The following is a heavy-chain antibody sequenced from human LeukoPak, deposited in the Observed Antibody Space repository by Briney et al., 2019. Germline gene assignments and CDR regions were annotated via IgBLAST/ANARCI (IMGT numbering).Heavy chain of an antibody. J-gene: IGHJ4*02. D-gene: IGHD3-22*01. CDR1: GYIFNKYG. CDR3: AKGSSGYFFDL. V-gene: IGHV3-23*01. CDR2: ISNDGGGT. Sequence: PGGSLRLSCAASGYIFNKYGLVWVTQPPGKGLEWVSAISNDGGGTTYADFVKGRFSVSRDNSKNTLFLQMNSLRAEDTALYYCAKGSSGYFFDLWGQGTLVTVSS.